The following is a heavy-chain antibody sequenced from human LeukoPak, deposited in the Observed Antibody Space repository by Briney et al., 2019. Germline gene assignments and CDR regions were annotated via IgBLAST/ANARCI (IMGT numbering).Heavy chain of an antibody. Sequence: SETLSLTCTVSGGSMRTYYWSWIRQPPGKGLEWIGYIFYSGSTNYNPSLKSRVTLSVDTSKNQFSLKLGSVTAADTAVYYCARQPYMLGAYYFDYWGQGTLVTVSS. V-gene: IGHV4-59*08. CDR3: ARQPYMLGAYYFDY. CDR1: GGSMRTYY. D-gene: IGHD1-26*01. J-gene: IGHJ4*02. CDR2: IFYSGST.